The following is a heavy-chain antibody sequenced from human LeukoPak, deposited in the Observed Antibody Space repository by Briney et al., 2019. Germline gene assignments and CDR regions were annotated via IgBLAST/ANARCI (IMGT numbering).Heavy chain of an antibody. D-gene: IGHD2-15*01. CDR3: ARDVGYCSGGSCYEDMDY. Sequence: SVKVSCKASGGTFSSYAISWVRQAPGQGLEWMGRIIPILGIANYAQKFQGRVTITADKSTSTAYMELSSLRSGDTAVYYCARDVGYCSGGSCYEDMDYWGQGTLVTVSS. CDR1: GGTFSSYA. V-gene: IGHV1-69*04. CDR2: IIPILGIA. J-gene: IGHJ4*02.